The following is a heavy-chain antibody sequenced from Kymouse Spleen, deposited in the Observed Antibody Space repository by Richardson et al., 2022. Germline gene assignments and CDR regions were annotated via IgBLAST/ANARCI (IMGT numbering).Heavy chain of an antibody. CDR1: GFTFSSYG. J-gene: IGHJ3*02. Sequence: QVQLVESGGGVVQPGRSLRLSCAASGFTFSSYGMHWVRQAPGKGLEWVAVISYDGSNKYYADSVKGRFTISRDNSKNTLYLQMNSLRAEDTAVYYCAKGVQLEKDDAFDIWGQGTMVTVSS. V-gene: IGHV3-30*18. CDR3: AKGVQLEKDDAFDI. D-gene: IGHD1-1*01. CDR2: ISYDGSNK.